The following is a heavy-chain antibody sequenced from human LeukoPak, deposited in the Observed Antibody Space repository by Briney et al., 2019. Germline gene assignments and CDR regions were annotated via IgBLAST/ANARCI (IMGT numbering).Heavy chain of an antibody. J-gene: IGHJ4*02. CDR3: ARDSTVTKFDY. CDR2: ISYDGSNK. Sequence: GGSLRLSCAASGFTFSKYAMHWVRQAPGKGLEWAAVISYDGSNKYYADSVKGRFTISRDNSKNTLYLQMNSLRAEDTAVYYCARDSTVTKFDYWGQGILVTVSS. CDR1: GFTFSKYA. V-gene: IGHV3-30-3*01. D-gene: IGHD4-17*01.